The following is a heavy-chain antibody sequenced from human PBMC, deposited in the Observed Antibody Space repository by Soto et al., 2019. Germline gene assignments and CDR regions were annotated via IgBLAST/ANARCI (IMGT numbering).Heavy chain of an antibody. V-gene: IGHV3-74*01. CDR2: INSDGSTT. D-gene: IGHD2-15*01. CDR3: ARVSVVAGDINAMEV. CDR1: GFTFSSYW. Sequence: VGSLRLSCASSGFTFSSYWIHCVRQSPGKGLVWVSHINSDGSTTSYADSVKGRFTISRDKAKNTVSLQMNSLRAEDTAVYFCARVSVVAGDINAMEVWGQGTTVNVSS. J-gene: IGHJ6*02.